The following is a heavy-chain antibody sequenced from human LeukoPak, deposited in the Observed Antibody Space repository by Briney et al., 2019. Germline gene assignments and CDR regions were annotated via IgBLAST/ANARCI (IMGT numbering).Heavy chain of an antibody. Sequence: SETLSLTCTVSGGSISTDNCYWGWIRQPPGKGLEWIGSIYYNGNTYYNPSLKSRVTISVDTSKNQFSLKVSSVTAADTAVYYCARGGIVGSRTNWFDPWGQGILVTVSS. J-gene: IGHJ5*02. CDR2: IYYNGNT. CDR1: GGSISTDNCY. D-gene: IGHD1-26*01. CDR3: ARGGIVGSRTNWFDP. V-gene: IGHV4-39*07.